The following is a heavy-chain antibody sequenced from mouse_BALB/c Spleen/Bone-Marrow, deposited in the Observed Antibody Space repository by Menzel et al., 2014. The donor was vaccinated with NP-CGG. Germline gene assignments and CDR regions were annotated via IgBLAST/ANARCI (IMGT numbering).Heavy chain of an antibody. D-gene: IGHD2-10*01. V-gene: IGHV5-6-3*01. CDR2: INRNGGST. CDR1: GFTFSSYG. Sequence: EVKLVESGGGLVQPGGSLKLSCAASGFTFSSYGMSWVRQTPDKRLELVATINRNGGSTFYPDSVKGRFTFSRDNAKNTLYMQMSSLKSEGTAMYYCARYQAYYGNYFDYWGQGTTLTVSS. J-gene: IGHJ2*01. CDR3: ARYQAYYGNYFDY.